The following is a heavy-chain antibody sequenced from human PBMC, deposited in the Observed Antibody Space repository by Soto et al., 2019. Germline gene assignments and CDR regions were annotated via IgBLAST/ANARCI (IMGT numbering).Heavy chain of an antibody. Sequence: IGSIYYSGSTYYDPSLKSRVTISVDTSKNQFSLKLSSVTAADTAVYYCARHLSSLLGYCSGGSCYRNWFDPWGQGTLVTVSS. D-gene: IGHD2-15*01. CDR3: ARHLSSLLGYCSGGSCYRNWFDP. CDR2: IYYSGST. J-gene: IGHJ5*02. V-gene: IGHV4-39*01.